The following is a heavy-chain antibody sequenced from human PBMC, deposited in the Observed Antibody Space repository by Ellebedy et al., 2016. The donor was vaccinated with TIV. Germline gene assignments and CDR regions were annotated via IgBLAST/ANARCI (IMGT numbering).Heavy chain of an antibody. CDR2: IKQDESEK. CDR3: VRDVFGGFFDY. CDR1: GFSFSNYW. Sequence: GESLKISCAASGFSFSNYWTAWVRQAPGKGLEWVANIKQDESEKYYVDSVKGRFTISRDNAKNLLYLQMNSLGDEDTAMYYCVRDVFGGFFDYWGQGTLVTDSS. J-gene: IGHJ4*02. V-gene: IGHV3-7*01. D-gene: IGHD3-10*01.